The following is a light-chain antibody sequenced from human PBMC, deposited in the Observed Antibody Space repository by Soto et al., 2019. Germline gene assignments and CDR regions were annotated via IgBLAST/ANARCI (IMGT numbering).Light chain of an antibody. CDR1: QSVSSN. Sequence: EIVMTQSPATLSVSPGERATLSCRASQSVSSNLAWYQQKPGQAPRLLIYGASTWATGIPARFSGSGSGTEFTLTISSLQSEDFAVYYCQQYNNWPPRTFGPGTKGDIK. CDR3: QQYNNWPPRT. CDR2: GAS. V-gene: IGKV3-15*01. J-gene: IGKJ3*01.